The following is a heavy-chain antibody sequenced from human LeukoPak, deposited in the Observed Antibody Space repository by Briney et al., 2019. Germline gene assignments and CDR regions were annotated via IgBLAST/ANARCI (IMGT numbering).Heavy chain of an antibody. CDR3: ARDLKTSGWYGDFDY. CDR1: GFTVSNNY. CDR2: IFSGGST. Sequence: GGSLRLSCVASGFTVSNNYMSWVRQAPGKGLEWVSAIFSGGSTFYADSVTGRFTISRDNSKNTVYLEMNSLRAEDTAVYYCARDLKTSGWYGDFDYWGQGTLATVSS. D-gene: IGHD6-19*01. J-gene: IGHJ4*02. V-gene: IGHV3-53*01.